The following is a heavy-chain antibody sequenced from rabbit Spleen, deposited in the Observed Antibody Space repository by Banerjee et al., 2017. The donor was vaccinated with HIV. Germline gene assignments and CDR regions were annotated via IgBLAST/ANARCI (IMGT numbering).Heavy chain of an antibody. J-gene: IGHJ4*01. CDR1: GLSFSSNYW. D-gene: IGHD1-1*01. CDR2: IYSGSSGST. CDR3: ARDLPGVIGWNFNL. Sequence: QSLEESGGDLVKPGASLTLTCTVSGLSFSSNYWISWVRQAPGKGLEWIADIYSGSSGSTYYASWAKGRFTISKTSSTTVTLQMTSLTAADTATYFCARDLPGVIGWNFNLWGPGTLVTVS. V-gene: IGHV1S40*01.